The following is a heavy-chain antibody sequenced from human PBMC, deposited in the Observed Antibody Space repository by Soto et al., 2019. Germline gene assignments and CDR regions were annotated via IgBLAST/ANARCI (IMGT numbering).Heavy chain of an antibody. J-gene: IGHJ3*02. CDR1: GYTFTGYY. Sequence: ASVKVSCKASGYTFTGYYMHWVRQAPGQGLEWMGWINPNSGGTNYAQKFQGWVTMTRDTSISTAYMELSRLRSDDTAVYYCASSEAPGWFRKIDAIDIRGQGTIVTVSS. CDR2: INPNSGGT. V-gene: IGHV1-2*04. CDR3: ASSEAPGWFRKIDAIDI. D-gene: IGHD2-15*01.